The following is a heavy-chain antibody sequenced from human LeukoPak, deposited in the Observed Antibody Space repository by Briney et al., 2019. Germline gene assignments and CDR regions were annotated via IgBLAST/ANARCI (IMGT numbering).Heavy chain of an antibody. CDR1: GFIVSSNY. CDR2: IYSGGST. Sequence: GGSLRLSCAASGFIVSSNYMSWVRQAPGKGLEWVSVIYSGGSTFYADSVKGRFTISRDNSKNTLYLQMNSLRAEDTAVYYCAKVRGSGWFSYYYYGMDVWGQGTTVTVSS. V-gene: IGHV3-53*05. J-gene: IGHJ6*02. D-gene: IGHD6-19*01. CDR3: AKVRGSGWFSYYYYGMDV.